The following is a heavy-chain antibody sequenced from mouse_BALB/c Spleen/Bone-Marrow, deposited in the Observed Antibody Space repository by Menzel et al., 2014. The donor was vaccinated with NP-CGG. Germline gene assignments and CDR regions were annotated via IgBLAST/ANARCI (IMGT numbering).Heavy chain of an antibody. CDR1: GYTFSSYW. V-gene: IGHV1-9*01. CDR2: ILPGSGST. J-gene: IGHJ2*01. Sequence: QVQLQHSGAELMKPGASVKISCKATGYTFSSYWIEWVKQRPGHGLEWIGEILPGSGSTIYNEKFKGKATFTADTSSNTAYMQLSSLTSEDSAVYYCAREDYYGSSYFDYWGQGTTLTVSS. CDR3: AREDYYGSSYFDY. D-gene: IGHD1-1*01.